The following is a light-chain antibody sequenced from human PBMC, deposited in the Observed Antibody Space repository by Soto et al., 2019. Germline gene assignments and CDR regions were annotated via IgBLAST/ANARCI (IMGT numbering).Light chain of an antibody. Sequence: QSVLPQPPSASGTPGQRVTISCSGSRSNLGSNTVNWYQQLPGTAPKLLIYSNNQRPSGVPDRFSGSKSGTSASLAISGLQSEDEADYYCAAWDDSLNGVVFGGGTKVTVL. CDR3: AAWDDSLNGVV. CDR1: RSNLGSNT. V-gene: IGLV1-44*01. CDR2: SNN. J-gene: IGLJ2*01.